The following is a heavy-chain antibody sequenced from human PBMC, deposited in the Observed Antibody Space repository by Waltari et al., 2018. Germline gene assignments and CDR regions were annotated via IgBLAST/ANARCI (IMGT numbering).Heavy chain of an antibody. CDR3: ARGLYHRDY. CDR1: GRSFSGYY. Sequence: QVQLQQWGAGLLKPSATLSLPCAVYGRSFSGYYWSWIRQPPGKGLEWIGEINHSGSTNYNPSLKSRVSIAVDTSKNQFSLILRSVTAADTAVYYCARGLYHRDYWGQGTLVTVSS. CDR2: INHSGST. J-gene: IGHJ4*02. D-gene: IGHD2-2*02. V-gene: IGHV4-34*01.